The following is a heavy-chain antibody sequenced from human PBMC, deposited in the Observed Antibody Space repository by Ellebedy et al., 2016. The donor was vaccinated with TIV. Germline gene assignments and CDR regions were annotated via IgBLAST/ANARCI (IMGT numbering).Heavy chain of an antibody. V-gene: IGHV3-7*03. Sequence: GESLKISCAASGFTFSRHWMSWVRQGPGKGLEWVANINQDGGEKNYVYSVKGRFTISRDNAKNSLYLQMNSLRAEDTAVYYCATARGNHGAFEIWGQGTMVTVSP. J-gene: IGHJ3*02. D-gene: IGHD1-14*01. CDR1: GFTFSRHW. CDR2: INQDGGEK. CDR3: ATARGNHGAFEI.